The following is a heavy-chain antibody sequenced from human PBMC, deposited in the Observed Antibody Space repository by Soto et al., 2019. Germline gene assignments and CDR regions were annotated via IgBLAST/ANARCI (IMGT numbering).Heavy chain of an antibody. CDR3: AKGVVPATVTNWFDP. J-gene: IGHJ5*02. V-gene: IGHV3-23*01. CDR1: GFTFSSYA. D-gene: IGHD2-2*01. CDR2: ISGSGGST. Sequence: GGSLRLSCAASGFTFSSYAMSWVRQAPGKGLEWVSAISGSGGSTYYADSVKGRFTISRDNSKNTLYLQMNSLRAEDTAVYYCAKGVVPATVTNWFDPWGQGTLVTVPS.